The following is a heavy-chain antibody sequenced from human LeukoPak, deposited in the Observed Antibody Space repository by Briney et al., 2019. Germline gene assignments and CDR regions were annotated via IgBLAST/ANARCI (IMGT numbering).Heavy chain of an antibody. D-gene: IGHD6-13*01. J-gene: IGHJ4*02. CDR3: TTDRLSSSWYYFDY. Sequence: GGSLRLSCAASGFTFSNAWMSWVRQAPGKGLEWVGRIKSKTDGGTTDYAAPVKGRFTISRDDSKNTLYLQMNSLKTEDTAVYYCTTDRLSSSWYYFDYWGQGTLVTVSS. V-gene: IGHV3-15*01. CDR1: GFTFSNAW. CDR2: IKSKTDGGTT.